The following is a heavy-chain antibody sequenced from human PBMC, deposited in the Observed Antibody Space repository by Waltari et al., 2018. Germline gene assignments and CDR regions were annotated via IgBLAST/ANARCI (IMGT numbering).Heavy chain of an antibody. Sequence: QVQLVQSGAEVKKPGASVKVSCKASGYTFTGYYMHWVRQAPGQGLEWVGWINPNGGGTNYAQKFQGRVTMTRDTSISTAYMELSRLRSDDTAVYYCARAYSSGWYVSSGYWGQGTLVTVSS. CDR3: ARAYSSGWYVSSGY. V-gene: IGHV1-2*02. J-gene: IGHJ4*02. CDR1: GYTFTGYY. D-gene: IGHD6-19*01. CDR2: INPNGGGT.